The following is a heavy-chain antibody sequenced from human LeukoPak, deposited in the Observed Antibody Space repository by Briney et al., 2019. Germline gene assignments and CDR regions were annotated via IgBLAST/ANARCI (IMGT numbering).Heavy chain of an antibody. V-gene: IGHV3-11*01. CDR1: GFTFSDYY. Sequence: GGSLRLSCAASGFTFSDYYMSWIRQAPGKGLEWVSYISSSGSTIYYADSVKGRFTISRDNAKNSLYLQMNSLRAEDTAVYYCARALAGRAAAGPTKYYYYGMDVWGQGTTVTVSS. CDR3: ARALAGRAAAGPTKYYYYGMDV. D-gene: IGHD6-13*01. CDR2: ISSSGSTI. J-gene: IGHJ6*02.